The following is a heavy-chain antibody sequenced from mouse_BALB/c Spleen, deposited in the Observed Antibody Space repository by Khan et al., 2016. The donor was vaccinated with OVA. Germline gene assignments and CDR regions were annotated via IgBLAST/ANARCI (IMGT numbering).Heavy chain of an antibody. J-gene: IGHJ4*01. CDR3: ARQNTMNHYAMDY. D-gene: IGHD2-4*01. CDR1: GFSLTSYG. CDR2: IWSDGST. V-gene: IGHV2-6-1*01. Sequence: QVQLKQSGPGLVAPSQSLSITCTISGFSLTSYGVHWVRQPPGKGLEWLVVIWSDGSTTYNSALKSRLTISKDNSKSQVFLKMNSLQTDDTAMYYCARQNTMNHYAMDYWGQGTSVTVSS.